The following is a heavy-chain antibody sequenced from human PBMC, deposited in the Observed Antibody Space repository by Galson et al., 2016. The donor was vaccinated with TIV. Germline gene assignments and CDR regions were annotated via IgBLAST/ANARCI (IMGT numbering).Heavy chain of an antibody. CDR1: GGTFSDYG. CDR3: ATLGGYLGSGSYKTDF. CDR2: IIPIFHSA. V-gene: IGHV1-69*13. Sequence: SVKVSCKASGGTFSDYGISWVRQAPGQGLEWMGRIIPIFHSAKSAQKFQDRVTITADESMSTVYMELSSLRSEDTAVYYCATLGGYLGSGSYKTDFWGQGTLVTVSS. D-gene: IGHD3-10*01. J-gene: IGHJ4*02.